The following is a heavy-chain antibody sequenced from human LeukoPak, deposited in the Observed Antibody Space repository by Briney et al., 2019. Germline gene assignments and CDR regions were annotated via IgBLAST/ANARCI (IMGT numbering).Heavy chain of an antibody. CDR2: ISDTGDSA. CDR1: GFTFTSYA. J-gene: IGHJ4*02. CDR3: ARMGSSSSSY. Sequence: PGGSLRLSCAASGFTFTSYAMSWVRQAPGKGLEWVSGISDTGDSAYYADSVRGRFTISRDSSKNTLYLQMNSLRAEDTAVYYCARMGSSSSSYWGQGTLVTVSS. V-gene: IGHV3-23*01. D-gene: IGHD6-6*01.